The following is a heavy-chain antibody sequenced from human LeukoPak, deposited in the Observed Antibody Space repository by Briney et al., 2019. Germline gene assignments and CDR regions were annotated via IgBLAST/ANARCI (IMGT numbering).Heavy chain of an antibody. Sequence: GGSLRLSCVVSGFNFSNYWMNWVRQAPGKGLEWVTNIKHDGSEKYYVDSVKGRFSVSRDNAKKSLYLQMNSLRAEDTAVYYCTRALSHCLDYWGQGTLVTVSS. V-gene: IGHV3-7*01. CDR2: IKHDGSEK. J-gene: IGHJ4*02. D-gene: IGHD3-16*01. CDR1: GFNFSNYW. CDR3: TRALSHCLDY.